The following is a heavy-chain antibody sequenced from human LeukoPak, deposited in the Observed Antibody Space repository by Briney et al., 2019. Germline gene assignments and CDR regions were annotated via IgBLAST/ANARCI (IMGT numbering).Heavy chain of an antibody. D-gene: IGHD5-12*01. V-gene: IGHV3-30*18. J-gene: IGHJ4*02. CDR1: GFIFSNYD. Sequence: PGGSLRLSCAASGFIFSNYDMHSVCQAPGKGLEWVAVMSYDGSNKYYADSLKGRFTISRDNSKNTVFLQMNSLRGEDTAAYYCAKEHSNGYDYIDSWGQGTLVTVSS. CDR2: MSYDGSNK. CDR3: AKEHSNGYDYIDS.